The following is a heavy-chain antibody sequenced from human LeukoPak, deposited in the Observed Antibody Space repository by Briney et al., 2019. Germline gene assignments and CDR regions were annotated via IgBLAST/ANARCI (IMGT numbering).Heavy chain of an antibody. Sequence: SVKVSCKASGGTFSSYAISWVRQAPGQGLEWMGGIIPIFGTANYAQKFQGRVTITTDESTSTAYMELSSLRSEDTAVYYCARAHRQYYYDSSGYYSLYYFDYWGQGTLVTDSS. J-gene: IGHJ4*02. V-gene: IGHV1-69*05. CDR3: ARAHRQYYYDSSGYYSLYYFDY. D-gene: IGHD3-22*01. CDR2: IIPIFGTA. CDR1: GGTFSSYA.